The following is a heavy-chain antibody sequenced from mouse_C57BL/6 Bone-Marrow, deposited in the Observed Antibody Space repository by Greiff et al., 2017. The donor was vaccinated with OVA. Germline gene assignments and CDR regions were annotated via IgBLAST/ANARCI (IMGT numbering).Heavy chain of an antibody. CDR2: INYDGSST. CDR1: GFTFSDYY. D-gene: IGHD1-1*01. CDR3: ARRTVVATDGYWYFDV. V-gene: IGHV5-16*01. J-gene: IGHJ1*03. Sequence: EVMLVESEGGLVQPGSSMKLSCTASGFTFSDYYMAWVRQVPEKGLEWVANINYDGSSTYYLDSLKSRFIISRDNAKNILYLQMSSLKSEDTATYYCARRTVVATDGYWYFDVWGTGTTVTVSS.